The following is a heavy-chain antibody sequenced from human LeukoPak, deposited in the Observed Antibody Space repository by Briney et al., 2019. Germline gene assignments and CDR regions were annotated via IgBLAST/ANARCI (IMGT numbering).Heavy chain of an antibody. Sequence: SETLSLTCTVSGGSISSYYWSWIRQPPGKGLEWIGNIYYSGSTNYNPSLKSRVTISVDASKNQFSLKLSSVTAADTAVYYCARRYSSSWYGFDYWGQGTLVTVSS. CDR3: ARRYSSSWYGFDY. J-gene: IGHJ4*02. V-gene: IGHV4-59*08. CDR2: IYYSGST. D-gene: IGHD6-13*01. CDR1: GGSISSYY.